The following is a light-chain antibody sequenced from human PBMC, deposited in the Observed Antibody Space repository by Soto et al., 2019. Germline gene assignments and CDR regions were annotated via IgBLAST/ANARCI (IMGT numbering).Light chain of an antibody. V-gene: IGKV3-20*01. CDR2: GAS. Sequence: EFVLTQSPGTLSLSPGEIATLSCRASQGGGSNSLAWYQQKPGQAPSILIYGASTRATGIPDRFSGSGSGTDFTLTISLLEPEDFAVYYCQQYGSSPPLTFGGGTKVEIK. CDR1: QGGGSNS. CDR3: QQYGSSPPLT. J-gene: IGKJ4*01.